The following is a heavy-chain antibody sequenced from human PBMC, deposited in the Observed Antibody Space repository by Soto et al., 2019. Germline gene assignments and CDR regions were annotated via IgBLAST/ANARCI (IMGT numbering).Heavy chain of an antibody. CDR1: GFTFTRYS. V-gene: IGHV3-21*06. Sequence: GGSLRLSCAASGFTFTRYSMNRVRQAPGKGLEWVSSISSTTNYIYYGDSMKGRFTISRDNAKNSLYLEMNSLRAEDTAVYYCARESEDLTSNFDYWGQGTLVTVSS. CDR3: ARESEDLTSNFDY. CDR2: ISSTTNYI. J-gene: IGHJ4*02.